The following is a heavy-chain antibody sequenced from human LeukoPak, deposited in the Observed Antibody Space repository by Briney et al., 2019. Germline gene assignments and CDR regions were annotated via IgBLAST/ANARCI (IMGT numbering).Heavy chain of an antibody. J-gene: IGHJ3*02. Sequence: GGSLRLSCAASGFTFSSYAMSWVRQAPGKGLEWVSAISGSGGSTYYADSVKGRFTISRDNSKNTLYLQMNSLRAEDTAVYYRAKDLWAAKVANDAFDIWGQGTMVTVSS. V-gene: IGHV3-23*01. CDR3: AKDLWAAKVANDAFDI. D-gene: IGHD5-12*01. CDR1: GFTFSSYA. CDR2: ISGSGGST.